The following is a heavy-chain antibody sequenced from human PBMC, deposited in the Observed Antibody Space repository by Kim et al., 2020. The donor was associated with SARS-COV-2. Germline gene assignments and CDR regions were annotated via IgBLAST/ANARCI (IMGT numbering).Heavy chain of an antibody. CDR3: ARGDPAGLNWFDP. J-gene: IGHJ5*02. Sequence: YNPSLQGRVTVSVDTSKNQFSLKLSSVTAADTAVYYCARGDPAGLNWFDPWSQGTLVTVSS. D-gene: IGHD6-13*01. V-gene: IGHV4-34*01.